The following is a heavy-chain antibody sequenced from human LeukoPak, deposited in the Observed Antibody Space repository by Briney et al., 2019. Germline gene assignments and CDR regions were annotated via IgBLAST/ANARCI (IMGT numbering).Heavy chain of an antibody. D-gene: IGHD1-7*01. J-gene: IGHJ4*02. V-gene: IGHV1-46*01. CDR2: INPSGGST. CDR3: AKGITGTPFDY. CDR1: GYTFTSYY. Sequence: ASVKVSCKASGYTFTSYYMHWVRQAPRQGLEWMGIINPSGGSTSYAQKFQGRVTMTRDTSTSTVYMELSSLRSEDTAVYYCAKGITGTPFDYWGQGTLVTVSS.